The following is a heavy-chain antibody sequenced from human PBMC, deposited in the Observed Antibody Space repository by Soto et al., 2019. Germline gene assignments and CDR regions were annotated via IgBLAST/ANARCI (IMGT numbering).Heavy chain of an antibody. CDR2: ISGSGGST. J-gene: IGHJ3*02. D-gene: IGHD4-17*01. V-gene: IGHV3-23*01. CDR3: ANKKNYGDYRDAFDI. CDR1: GFTFSSYA. Sequence: GGSLRLSCPAPGFTFSSYAMSWVRQAPGKGLEWVSAISGSGGSTYYADSVKGRFTISRDNSKNTLYLQMNSLRAEDTAVYYCANKKNYGDYRDAFDIWGQGTMVTVSS.